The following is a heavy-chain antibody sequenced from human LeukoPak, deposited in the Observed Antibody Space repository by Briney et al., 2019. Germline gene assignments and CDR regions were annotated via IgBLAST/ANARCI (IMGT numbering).Heavy chain of an antibody. Sequence: PGGSVRLSCAASGFTFSDSYMTWVRQAPGKGVEWVAYITGSGHDINYSDSVKGRFTISRDNAKNSLYLQMSSLRVEDTAVYYCTRDPRHFDSCGQGTLVTVSS. CDR3: TRDPRHFDS. V-gene: IGHV3-11*04. D-gene: IGHD6-6*01. CDR1: GFTFSDSY. J-gene: IGHJ5*01. CDR2: ITGSGHDI.